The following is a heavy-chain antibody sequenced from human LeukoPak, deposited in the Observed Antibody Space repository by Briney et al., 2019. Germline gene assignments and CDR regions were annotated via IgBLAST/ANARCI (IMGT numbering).Heavy chain of an antibody. J-gene: IGHJ4*02. V-gene: IGHV3-11*04. Sequence: GGSLRLSCAASGFTSSDYYMTWIRQAPGKGLEWVSYISNTGNTICYADSVKGRFTISRDNAKSSLYLQMNSLRVEDTAVYFCVREGLAYDYWGQGTLVTVSS. CDR1: GFTSSDYY. CDR3: VREGLAYDY. CDR2: ISNTGNTI. D-gene: IGHD6-19*01.